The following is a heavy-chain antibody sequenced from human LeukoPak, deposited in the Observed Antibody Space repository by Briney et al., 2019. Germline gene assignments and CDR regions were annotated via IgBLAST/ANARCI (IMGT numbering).Heavy chain of an antibody. CDR2: ISCSGSNK. D-gene: IGHD3-3*01. Sequence: GGSLRLSCAASGFTFSSYDMHWVRQAPGKGLEWVAVISCSGSNKYYADSVKGRFTISRDNAKNTLYLQMNSLRAEDTAVYYCERDTLRFLEWTPRDYYMDVWGKGTTVTVSS. CDR3: ERDTLRFLEWTPRDYYMDV. CDR1: GFTFSSYD. J-gene: IGHJ6*03. V-gene: IGHV3-33*08.